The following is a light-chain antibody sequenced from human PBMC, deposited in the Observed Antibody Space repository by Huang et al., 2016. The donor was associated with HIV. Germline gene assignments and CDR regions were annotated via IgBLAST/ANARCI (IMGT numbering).Light chain of an antibody. J-gene: IGKJ3*01. CDR3: QQRSNWFT. V-gene: IGKV3-11*01. Sequence: EIVLTQSPATLSLSPGERATLSCRASQSVSTYLAWYQHKPGQAPRLLINDASTRATGIPARFSGSVSGTDFTLTISSLEPEDFAVYYCQQRSNWFTFGPGTKVDFK. CDR1: QSVSTY. CDR2: DAS.